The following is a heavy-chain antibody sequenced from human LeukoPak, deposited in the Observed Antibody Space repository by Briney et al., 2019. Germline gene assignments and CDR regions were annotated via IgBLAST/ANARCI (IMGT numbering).Heavy chain of an antibody. D-gene: IGHD4-11*01. CDR2: ISWDGGST. J-gene: IGHJ6*03. Sequence: GGSLRLSCAASGFTFDDYAMHWVRPAPGKGREWVSLISWDGGSTYYADSVKGRFTISRDNSKNSLYLQMNSLRAEYTALYDCTKDGNYGNYYYYMDVWGKGTTVTVSS. CDR1: GFTFDDYA. V-gene: IGHV3-43D*03. CDR3: TKDGNYGNYYYYMDV.